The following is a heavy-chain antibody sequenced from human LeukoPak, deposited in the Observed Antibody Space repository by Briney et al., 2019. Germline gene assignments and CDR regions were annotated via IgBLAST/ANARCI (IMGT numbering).Heavy chain of an antibody. V-gene: IGHV3-66*01. Sequence: GGSLRLSCAASGFTVSSYAMSWVRQAPGKGLEWVSVIYSGGSTYYADSVKGRFTISRDNSKNTLYLQMNSLRAEDTAVYYCARVGARVVIPDYWGQGTLVTVSS. CDR1: GFTVSSYA. CDR2: IYSGGST. J-gene: IGHJ4*02. D-gene: IGHD3-3*01. CDR3: ARVGARVVIPDY.